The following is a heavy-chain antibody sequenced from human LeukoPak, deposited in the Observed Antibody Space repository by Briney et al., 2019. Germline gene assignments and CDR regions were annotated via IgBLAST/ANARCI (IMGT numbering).Heavy chain of an antibody. D-gene: IGHD1-26*01. J-gene: IGHJ4*02. CDR2: ISGSGGST. CDR1: GFTFSSYA. Sequence: GGSLRLSCAASGFTFSSYAMSWVRQAPGKRLEWVSAISGSGGSTYYADSVKGRFTISRDNSKNTLYLQMNSLRAEHTAVYYCAKERERVGATTYFDYWGQGTLVTVSS. CDR3: AKERERVGATTYFDY. V-gene: IGHV3-23*01.